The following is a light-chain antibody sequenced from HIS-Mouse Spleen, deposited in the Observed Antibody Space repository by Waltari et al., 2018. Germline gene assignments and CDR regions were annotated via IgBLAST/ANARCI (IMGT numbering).Light chain of an antibody. J-gene: IGKJ2*01. CDR1: QIVTSN. CDR2: GAS. CDR3: QQYNNWPLYT. V-gene: IGKV3-15*01. Sequence: DIVMTQSPATLSVSPGERATLSCRASQIVTSNLAWYQQKPGQAPRLLIYGASTRATGIPARFSGSGSGTEFTLTISSLQSEDFAVYYCQQYNNWPLYTFGQGTKLEIK.